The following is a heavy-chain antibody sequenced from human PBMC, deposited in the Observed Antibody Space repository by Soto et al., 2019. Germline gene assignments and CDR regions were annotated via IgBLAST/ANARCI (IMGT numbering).Heavy chain of an antibody. CDR3: AKDSVAARSFDY. J-gene: IGHJ4*02. CDR1: GFTFSSYG. CDR2: ISYDGSNK. D-gene: IGHD6-6*01. V-gene: IGHV3-30*18. Sequence: SLRLSCAASGFTFSSYGMHWVRQAPGKGLEWVAVISYDGSNKYYADSVKGRFTISRDNSKNTLYLQMNSLRAEDTAVYYCAKDSVAARSFDYWDQGTLVTVSS.